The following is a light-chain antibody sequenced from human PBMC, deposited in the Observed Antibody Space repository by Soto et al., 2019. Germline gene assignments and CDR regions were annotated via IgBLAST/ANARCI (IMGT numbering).Light chain of an antibody. J-gene: IGLJ1*01. CDR1: STDVGGYIY. CDR2: EVS. CDR3: SSFTSSITYV. V-gene: IGLV2-14*01. Sequence: QSALTQPASVSGSPGQSITLSCTGTSTDVGGYIYVSWYQQYPGNAPRLIIYEVSNRPSGVSDRFSGSKSGNTASLTISGLQAEDEADYYCSSFTSSITYVFGTGTQLTVL.